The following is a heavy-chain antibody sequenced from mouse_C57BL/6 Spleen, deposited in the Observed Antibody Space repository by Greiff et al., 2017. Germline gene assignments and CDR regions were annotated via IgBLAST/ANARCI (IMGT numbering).Heavy chain of an antibody. J-gene: IGHJ2*01. CDR2: ISDGGSYT. Sequence: EVMLVESGGGLVKPGGSLKLSCAASGFTFSSYAMSWVRQTPEKRLEWVATISDGGSYTYYPDNVKGRFTISRDNAKNNLYLQMSHLKSEDTAMYYCARGGGLLGGFDYWGQGTTLTVSS. CDR3: ARGGGLLGGFDY. D-gene: IGHD2-3*01. V-gene: IGHV5-4*03. CDR1: GFTFSSYA.